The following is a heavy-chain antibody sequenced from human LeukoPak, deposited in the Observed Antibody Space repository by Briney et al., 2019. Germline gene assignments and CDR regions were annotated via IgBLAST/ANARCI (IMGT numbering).Heavy chain of an antibody. V-gene: IGHV3-11*05. CDR3: ARGSSSSWYWYFDY. CDR1: GFTFSDYY. Sequence: GGSLRPSCAASGFTFSDYYMSWIRQAPGKGLEWVSYISSSSYTNYADSVKGRFTISRDNAKNSLYLQMNSLRAEDTAVCYCARGSSSSWYWYFDYWGQGTLVTVSS. CDR2: ISSSSYT. J-gene: IGHJ4*02. D-gene: IGHD6-13*01.